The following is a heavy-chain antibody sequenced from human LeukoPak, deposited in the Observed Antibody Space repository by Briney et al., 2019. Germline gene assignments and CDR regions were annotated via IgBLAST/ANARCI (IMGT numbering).Heavy chain of an antibody. D-gene: IGHD3-3*01. CDR2: IKQDGSEK. J-gene: IGHJ4*02. CDR1: GFTFSSYW. V-gene: IGHV3-7*01. Sequence: GGSLRLSCAASGFTFSSYWMSWVRQAPGKGLEWVANIKQDGSEKYYVDSVKGRFTISRDNAKNSLYLQMSSLRAEDTAVYYCAAQSGYYDFWSGYSPRPFDYWGQGTLVTVSS. CDR3: AAQSGYYDFWSGYSPRPFDY.